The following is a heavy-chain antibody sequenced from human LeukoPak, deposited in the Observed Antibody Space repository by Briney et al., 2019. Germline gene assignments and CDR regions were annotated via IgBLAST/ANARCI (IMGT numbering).Heavy chain of an antibody. V-gene: IGHV3-66*01. CDR3: ARGLFVSGSYYNFFDY. Sequence: PGGALRLPCAASGFTVIRNYMGWVGQAPGRRLDWVSVIFVGGSTCYSDSVKGRFTISTDNSKNMLSLQMNSLRAEHIAVYYCARGLFVSGSYYNFFDYWAQGALVTVPS. J-gene: IGHJ4*02. CDR2: IFVGGST. D-gene: IGHD3-10*01. CDR1: GFTVIRNY.